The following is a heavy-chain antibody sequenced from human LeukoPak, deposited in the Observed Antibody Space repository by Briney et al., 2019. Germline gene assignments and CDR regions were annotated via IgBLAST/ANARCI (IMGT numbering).Heavy chain of an antibody. D-gene: IGHD5-24*01. CDR1: GFTFSSYA. V-gene: IGHV3-23*01. CDR3: VKDDGWVQYAN. CDR2: VSGSGAHT. Sequence: PGGSLRLSCAASGFTFSSYAMTWVRQAPGKGLQWVSAVSGSGAHTYYADSVKGRFIISRDNSKNTVYLQMNSLSAEDAAVYYCVKDDGWVQYANWGQGTLVTVSS. J-gene: IGHJ4*02.